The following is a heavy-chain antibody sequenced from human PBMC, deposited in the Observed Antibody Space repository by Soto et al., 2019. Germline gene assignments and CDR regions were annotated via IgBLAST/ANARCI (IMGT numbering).Heavy chain of an antibody. J-gene: IGHJ4*02. CDR3: ARDYITIFGVVMEDY. D-gene: IGHD3-3*01. V-gene: IGHV1-18*01. CDR2: ISAYNGNT. Sequence: QVQLVQSGAEVKKPGASVKVSCKASGYTFTSYGISWVRQAPGQGLEWMGWISAYNGNTNYAQKLQGRVTMTTDTATSTAYMELRSLRSVDTAVYYCARDYITIFGVVMEDYWGQGTLVTVSS. CDR1: GYTFTSYG.